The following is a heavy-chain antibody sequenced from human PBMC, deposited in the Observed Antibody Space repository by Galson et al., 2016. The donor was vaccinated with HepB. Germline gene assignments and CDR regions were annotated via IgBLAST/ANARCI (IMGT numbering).Heavy chain of an antibody. CDR2: IDPTDSST. V-gene: IGHV5-10-1*01. CDR1: EYTFTTYW. CDR3: ARHSVDFWGTQYQFYWMDV. Sequence: QSGAEVKKPGESLRISCKASEYTFTTYWISWVRQMPGKGLEWMGRIDPTDSSTDYSPSFQGHVTISVDKSINTAYLQWSSLKASDTAMYYCARHSVDFWGTQYQFYWMDVWGQGTTVTVSS. D-gene: IGHD3-16*01. J-gene: IGHJ6*02.